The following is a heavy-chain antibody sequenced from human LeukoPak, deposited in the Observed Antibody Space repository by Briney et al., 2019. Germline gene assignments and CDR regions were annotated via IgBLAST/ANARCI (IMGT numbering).Heavy chain of an antibody. Sequence: SETLSLTCTVSGGSISSGGYYWSWIRQHPGKGLEWIGYIYYSGSIYYNPSLKSRVTISVDTSKNQFSLKLSSVTAADTAVYYCARHSSVALFDYWGQGTLVTVSS. CDR1: GGSISSGGYY. V-gene: IGHV4-31*03. CDR3: ARHSSVALFDY. J-gene: IGHJ4*02. CDR2: IYYSGSI. D-gene: IGHD3-22*01.